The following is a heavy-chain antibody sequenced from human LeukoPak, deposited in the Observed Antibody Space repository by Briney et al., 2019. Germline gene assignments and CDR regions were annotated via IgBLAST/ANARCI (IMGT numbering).Heavy chain of an antibody. CDR3: ANRPGYYYDSSGYAFDI. Sequence: GGSLRLYCAASGFTFSSYAMSWVRQAPGKGLEWVSAISGSGGSTYYADSVKGRFTISRDNSKNTLYLQMNSLRAEDTAVYYCANRPGYYYDSSGYAFDIWGQGTMVTVSS. CDR1: GFTFSSYA. D-gene: IGHD3-22*01. V-gene: IGHV3-23*01. CDR2: ISGSGGST. J-gene: IGHJ3*02.